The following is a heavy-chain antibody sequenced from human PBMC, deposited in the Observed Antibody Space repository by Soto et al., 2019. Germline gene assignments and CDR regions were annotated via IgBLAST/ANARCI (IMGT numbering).Heavy chain of an antibody. D-gene: IGHD3-3*01. Sequence: GGSLRLSCAASGFTFDDFGMSWVRQGPGKGLEWVSGINWNGASTAYADSVKGRFTISRDSARNSLYLQMNSLRAEDTAVYYCAKGGFWSGFDAFDIWGQGTMVTVSS. J-gene: IGHJ3*02. CDR2: INWNGAST. V-gene: IGHV3-20*04. CDR3: AKGGFWSGFDAFDI. CDR1: GFTFDDFG.